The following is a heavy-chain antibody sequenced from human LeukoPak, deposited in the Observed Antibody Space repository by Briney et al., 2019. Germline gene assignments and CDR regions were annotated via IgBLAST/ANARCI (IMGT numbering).Heavy chain of an antibody. CDR1: GGSFSGYY. V-gene: IGHV4-34*01. D-gene: IGHD3-22*01. Sequence: PSETLSLTCAVYGGSFSGYYWSWIRQPPGKGLEWIGEINHSGSTNYNPSLKSRVTISVDTSKNQFSLKLSSVTAADTAVYYCARTHYYDSSGYYRPTYYYYYYMDVWGKGTTVTISS. CDR2: INHSGST. CDR3: ARTHYYDSSGYYRPTYYYYYYMDV. J-gene: IGHJ6*03.